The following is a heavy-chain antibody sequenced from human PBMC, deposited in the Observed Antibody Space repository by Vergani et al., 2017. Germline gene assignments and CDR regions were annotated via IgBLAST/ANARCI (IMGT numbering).Heavy chain of an antibody. V-gene: IGHV4-61*02. Sequence: QVKLQESGPGLLKPSQTLSLTCTVSGESIRSGSHYWSWIRQPAGKGPEWIGHIHTGGSTDLNPSFKSRVSISVDTSKSQFSLKLNSVTVADTAVYYCARDSVLTGGETSYYSGLDVWGQGTTVTVSS. CDR3: ARDSVLTGGETSYYSGLDV. CDR1: GESIRSGSHY. J-gene: IGHJ6*02. D-gene: IGHD4/OR15-4a*01. CDR2: IHTGGST.